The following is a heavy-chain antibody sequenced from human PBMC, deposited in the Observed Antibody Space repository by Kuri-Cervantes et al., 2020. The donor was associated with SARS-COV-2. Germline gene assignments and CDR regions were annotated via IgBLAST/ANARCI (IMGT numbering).Heavy chain of an antibody. V-gene: IGHV3-23*01. CDR2: ISGSGGST. CDR3: AKVFQWFAVPAAIGAFDI. Sequence: GESLKISCAASGFTFSSYAMSWVRQAPGKGLEWVSAISGSGGSTYYADSVKGRFTISRDNSKNTLYLHMNSLRAEDTAVYYCAKVFQWFAVPAAIGAFDIWGQGTTVTVSS. J-gene: IGHJ3*02. CDR1: GFTFSSYA. D-gene: IGHD2-2*02.